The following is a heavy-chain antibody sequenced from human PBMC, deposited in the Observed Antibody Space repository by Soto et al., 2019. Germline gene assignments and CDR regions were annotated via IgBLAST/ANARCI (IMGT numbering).Heavy chain of an antibody. CDR2: INHSGST. D-gene: IGHD3-16*01. CDR3: AADYDGGN. J-gene: IGHJ4*02. V-gene: IGHV4-34*01. Sequence: SETLSLTCAVYGGSFSGYYWSWIRQPPGKGLEWIGEINHSGSTNYNPSLKSRVTISVDTSKNQFSLKLSSVTAADTAVYYCAADYDGGNWGQGTLVTSPQ. CDR1: GGSFSGYY.